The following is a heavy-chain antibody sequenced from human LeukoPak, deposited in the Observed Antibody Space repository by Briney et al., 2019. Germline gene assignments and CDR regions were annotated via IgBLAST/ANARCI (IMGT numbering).Heavy chain of an antibody. CDR1: GFSFSSYS. J-gene: IGHJ5*02. Sequence: GGSLRLSCSASGFSFSSYSMDWVRQAPGKGLEWAAYISSNGDVTHYADSVKGRFTISRDNAKNLLYLQMNSLRAEDTAVYYCAPLDIVVVPAQDWFDPWGQGTLVTVSS. CDR2: ISSNGDVT. CDR3: APLDIVVVPAQDWFDP. D-gene: IGHD2-2*03. V-gene: IGHV3-48*01.